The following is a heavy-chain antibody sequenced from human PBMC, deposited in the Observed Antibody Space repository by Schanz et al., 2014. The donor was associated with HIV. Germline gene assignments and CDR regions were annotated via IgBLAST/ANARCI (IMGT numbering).Heavy chain of an antibody. J-gene: IGHJ4*02. Sequence: QVQLVQSGAEVKKPGASVKVSCKASGYTFTSYGVSWVRQAPGQGLEWMGWINTASGGTETAHQFQDRLTLTTQTSTGTAYMELRSLRSDDTAVYYCARGAAEMATMTPWRYWGQGTLVTVSS. CDR3: ARGAAEMATMTPWRY. CDR1: GYTFTSYG. V-gene: IGHV1-18*01. CDR2: INTASGGT. D-gene: IGHD5-12*01.